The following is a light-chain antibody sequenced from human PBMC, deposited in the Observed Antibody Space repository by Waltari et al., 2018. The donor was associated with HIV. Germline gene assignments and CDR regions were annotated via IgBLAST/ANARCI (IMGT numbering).Light chain of an antibody. CDR1: ISNIGTNS. CDR3: ATWDSRLNSYV. V-gene: IGLV1-51*02. Sequence: QSVLTQPPSISAAPGQRITISCSGSISNIGTNSVSWYQQVPGTAPKLLIYENENLPSGIPDLVSGSKSDTSATLGISGFRTGDEADYYCATWDSRLNSYVFGSGTTVIVL. J-gene: IGLJ1*01. CDR2: ENE.